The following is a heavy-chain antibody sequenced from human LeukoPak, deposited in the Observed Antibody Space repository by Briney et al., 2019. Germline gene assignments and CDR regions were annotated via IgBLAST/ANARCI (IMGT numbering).Heavy chain of an antibody. CDR3: AKACYYDSSGYYSGPDYFDY. J-gene: IGHJ4*02. CDR1: GFTFSGYA. D-gene: IGHD3-22*01. Sequence: GGSLRLSCAASGFTFSGYAMSWVRQAPGKGLEWVSAISGSGGSTYYADSVKGRFTISRDNSKNTLYLQMNSLRAEDTAVYYCAKACYYDSSGYYSGPDYFDYWGQGTLVTVSS. CDR2: ISGSGGST. V-gene: IGHV3-23*01.